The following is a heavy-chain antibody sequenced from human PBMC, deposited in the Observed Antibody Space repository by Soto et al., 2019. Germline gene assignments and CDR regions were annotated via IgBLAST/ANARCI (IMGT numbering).Heavy chain of an antibody. J-gene: IGHJ4*01. V-gene: IGHV5-10-1*01. CDR1: GYSFTSYW. D-gene: IGHD1-26*01. CDR3: AKRRNVVGAPFDS. Sequence: GESLKISCKGSGYSFTSYWISWVRQMPGKGLEWMGRIDPSDSYTNYSPSFQGHVTISADKSISTAYLQWSSLKASDTAMYYCAKRRNVVGAPFDSWGHGTLVTVSS. CDR2: IDPSDSYT.